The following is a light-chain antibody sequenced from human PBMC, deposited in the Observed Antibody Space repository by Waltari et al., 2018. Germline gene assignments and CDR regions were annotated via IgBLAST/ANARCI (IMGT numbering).Light chain of an antibody. CDR3: QTGGHGTWV. J-gene: IGLJ3*02. CDR2: GNSDGSH. Sequence: QLVLTQSPSASASLGASVKLTCTLSSGHSSNVIAWLQQQPEKGPRYLKKGNSDGSHNKGDEIPDRFSGSSSGAERYLTISSLQSEDEADYYCQTGGHGTWVFGGGTKLTVL. CDR1: SGHSSNV. V-gene: IGLV4-69*01.